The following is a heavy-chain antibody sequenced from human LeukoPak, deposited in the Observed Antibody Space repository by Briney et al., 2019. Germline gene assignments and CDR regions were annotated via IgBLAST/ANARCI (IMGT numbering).Heavy chain of an antibody. Sequence: GGSLRLPCEASGFTFSDYGVNWVRQAPGKGLGWVSGIIPSGGSTYYADSVKGRFTISRDNSKNTLYLQMNSLRAEDTAIYYCARDRRWGSFDLWGQGTMVTVSS. V-gene: IGHV3-23*01. CDR2: IIPSGGST. CDR1: GFTFSDYG. D-gene: IGHD3-16*01. CDR3: ARDRRWGSFDL. J-gene: IGHJ3*01.